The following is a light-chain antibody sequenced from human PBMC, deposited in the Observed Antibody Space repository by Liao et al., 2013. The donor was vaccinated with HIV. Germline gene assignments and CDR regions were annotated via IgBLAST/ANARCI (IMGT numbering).Light chain of an antibody. V-gene: IGLV3-1*01. J-gene: IGLJ3*02. CDR1: KLGDKY. CDR3: QVWDSSSDHWV. Sequence: SYELSQPPSVSVSPGQTANITCSGDKLGDKYACWYQQKPGQAPVLVFYYDSDRPSGIPERFSGSNSGNTATLTISRVEAGDEADYYCQVWDSSSDHWVFGGGTKLTVL. CDR2: YDS.